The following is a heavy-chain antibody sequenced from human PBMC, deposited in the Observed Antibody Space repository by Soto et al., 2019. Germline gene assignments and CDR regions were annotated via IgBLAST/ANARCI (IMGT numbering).Heavy chain of an antibody. CDR1: GYTFTGYY. V-gene: IGHV1-2*02. CDR3: ARDIVVVVAATPRLYYYGTDV. Sequence: PSVKVSCKASGYTFTGYYMHWVRQAPGQGLEWMGWINPNSVGTNYAQKFQGRVTMTRYTSISTAYMELSRLRSDDTAVYYCARDIVVVVAATPRLYYYGTDVWGEGMTVTVSS. D-gene: IGHD2-15*01. CDR2: INPNSVGT. J-gene: IGHJ6*04.